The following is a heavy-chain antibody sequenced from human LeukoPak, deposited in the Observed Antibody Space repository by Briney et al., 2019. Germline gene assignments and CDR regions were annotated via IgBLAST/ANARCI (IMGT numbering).Heavy chain of an antibody. V-gene: IGHV3-33*01. CDR2: IWHDGSEK. D-gene: IGHD3-10*01. J-gene: IGHJ3*01. CDR3: ARERRGGDAFDV. Sequence: GGSLRLSCSASGFTFSDYGMHWVRQAPGEGLEWVAVIWHDGSEKYYGDSVKGRFTISRDDSKNTLHLQMNSLRAEDTAVYYCARERRGGDAFDVWGQGTMVTVSS. CDR1: GFTFSDYG.